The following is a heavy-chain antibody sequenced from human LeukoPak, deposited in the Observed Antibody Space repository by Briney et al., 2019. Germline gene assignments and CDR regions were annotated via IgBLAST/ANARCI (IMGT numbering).Heavy chain of an antibody. CDR1: GFTSSSYG. Sequence: PGGSLRLSCAASGFTSSSYGMHWVRQAPGKGLEWVAFIRYDGSNKYYADSVKGRFTISRDNSKNTLYLQMNSLRAEDTAVYYCAKDGEVGATVYYYYSYMDVWGKGTTVTVSS. CDR2: IRYDGSNK. V-gene: IGHV3-30*02. CDR3: AKDGEVGATVYYYYSYMDV. J-gene: IGHJ6*03. D-gene: IGHD1-26*01.